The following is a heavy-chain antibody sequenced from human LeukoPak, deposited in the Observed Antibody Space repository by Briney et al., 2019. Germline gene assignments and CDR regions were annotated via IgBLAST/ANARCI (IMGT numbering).Heavy chain of an antibody. Sequence: GASVKVSCKASGYTFTSYGISWVRQAPGQGLEWMGWISAYNGNTNYAQKLQGRVTMTTDTSTSTAYMELRSLRSDDTAVYYCARRDRGYYVSAFDIWGQGTMVTVSS. CDR3: ARRDRGYYVSAFDI. D-gene: IGHD3-22*01. CDR2: ISAYNGNT. CDR1: GYTFTSYG. J-gene: IGHJ3*02. V-gene: IGHV1-18*01.